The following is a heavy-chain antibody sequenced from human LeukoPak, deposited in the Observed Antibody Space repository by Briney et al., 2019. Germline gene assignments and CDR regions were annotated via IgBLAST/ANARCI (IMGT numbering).Heavy chain of an antibody. CDR2: ISYDGSNK. D-gene: IGHD2-8*02. V-gene: IGHV3-30*03. Sequence: PGGSLRLSCAASGFTFSSYGMHWVRQAPGKGLEWVAVISYDGSNKYYADSVKGRFTISRENSKNTLYLQMNSLRAEDTAVYYCARGFMCSCTGFSCPCDYSYGMDVWGQGTPVTVSS. CDR1: GFTFSSYG. J-gene: IGHJ6*02. CDR3: ARGFMCSCTGFSCPCDYSYGMDV.